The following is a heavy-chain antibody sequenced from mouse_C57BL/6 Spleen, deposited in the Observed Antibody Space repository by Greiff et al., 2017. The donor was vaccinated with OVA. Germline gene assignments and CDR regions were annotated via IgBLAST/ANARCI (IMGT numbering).Heavy chain of an antibody. CDR2: IDPENGDT. V-gene: IGHV14-4*01. D-gene: IGHD2-2*01. J-gene: IGHJ2*01. CDR3: TRGDGYEGYVDY. Sequence: EVQLQQSGAELVRPGASVKLSCTASGFNIKDDYMHWVKQRPEQGLAWIGWIDPENGDTEYASKFQGKATITADTSSNTAYLQLSSLTSEDTAVHYCTRGDGYEGYVDYWGQGTTLTVSS. CDR1: GFNIKDDY.